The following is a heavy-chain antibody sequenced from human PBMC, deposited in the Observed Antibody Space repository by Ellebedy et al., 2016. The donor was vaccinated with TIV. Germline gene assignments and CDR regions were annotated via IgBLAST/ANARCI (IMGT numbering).Heavy chain of an antibody. CDR3: VKGFGELLRYYYYGMDV. J-gene: IGHJ6*02. CDR2: ISGSGGST. D-gene: IGHD3-10*01. V-gene: IGHV3-64D*06. Sequence: GESLKISCAASGFTFSSYSMNWIRQAPGKGLEWVSAISGSGGSTYYADSVKGRFTISRDNSKNTLYLQMSSLRAEDTAVYYCVKGFGELLRYYYYGMDVWGQGTTVTVSS. CDR1: GFTFSSYS.